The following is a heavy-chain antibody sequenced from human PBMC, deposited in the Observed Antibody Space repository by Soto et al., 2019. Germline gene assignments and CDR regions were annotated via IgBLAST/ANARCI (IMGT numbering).Heavy chain of an antibody. J-gene: IGHJ4*02. Sequence: QVQLVQSGAEVKKPGSSVKVSCKASGGTFSSYAISWVRQAPGQGLEWMGGIIPIFGTANYAQKFQGRVTVTADESTSTAYMELSSLRSEDTAVYYCASPENPYARRTIRCAFDYWGQGTLVTVSS. CDR1: GGTFSSYA. CDR3: ASPENPYARRTIRCAFDY. D-gene: IGHD2-8*01. CDR2: IIPIFGTA. V-gene: IGHV1-69*01.